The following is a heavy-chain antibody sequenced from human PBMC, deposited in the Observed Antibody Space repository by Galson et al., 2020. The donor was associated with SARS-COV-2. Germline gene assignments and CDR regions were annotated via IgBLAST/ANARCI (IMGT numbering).Heavy chain of an antibody. CDR2: IYPGDSDT. V-gene: IGHV5-51*01. Sequence: GESLKISCKGSGYSFTSYWIGWVRQMPGKGLEWMGIIYPGDSDTRYSPSFQGQVTISADKSISTAYLQWSSLKASDTAMYYCARLRRGYSSGWYYYYGMDVWGQGTTVTVSS. J-gene: IGHJ6*02. D-gene: IGHD6-19*01. CDR1: GYSFTSYW. CDR3: ARLRRGYSSGWYYYYGMDV.